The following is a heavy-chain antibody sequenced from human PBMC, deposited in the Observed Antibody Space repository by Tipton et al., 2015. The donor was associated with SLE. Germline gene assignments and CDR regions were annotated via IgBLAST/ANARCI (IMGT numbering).Heavy chain of an antibody. CDR1: GFTVSSNY. CDR3: AKRSGTLAVDV. Sequence: SLRLSCAASGFTVSSNYMSWVRQAPGKGLEWVSVIYSGGSSTYYADSVKGRFTISRDNSKNTLYLQMNSLRAEDTAVYYCAKRSGTLAVDVWGKGTTVTVSS. V-gene: IGHV3-23*03. D-gene: IGHD1-26*01. CDR2: IYSGGSST. J-gene: IGHJ6*04.